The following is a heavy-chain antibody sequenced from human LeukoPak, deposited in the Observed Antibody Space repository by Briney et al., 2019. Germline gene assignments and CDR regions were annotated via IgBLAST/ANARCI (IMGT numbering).Heavy chain of an antibody. CDR3: ARAWFYDSSGYEINY. CDR2: ISGRDDTTYYTDSPEGST. J-gene: IGHJ4*02. Sequence: GGSLRLSCEASGFTFLKYAMSWVRQAPGKGLQWVSGISGRDDTTYYTDSPEGSTYYTNSAEGRFTISRDNSKNTVYLQIDSLGVEDTAVYYCARAWFYDSSGYEINYSSQGTLVTVSS. V-gene: IGHV3-23*01. D-gene: IGHD3-22*01. CDR1: GFTFLKYA.